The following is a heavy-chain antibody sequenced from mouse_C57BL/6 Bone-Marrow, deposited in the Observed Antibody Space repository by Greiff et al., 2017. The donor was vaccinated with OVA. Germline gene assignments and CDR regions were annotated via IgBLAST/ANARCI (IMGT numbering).Heavy chain of an antibody. D-gene: IGHD1-1*01. CDR1: GYTFTSYW. J-gene: IGHJ2*01. CDR2: INPSNGGT. CDR3: ALYGSSYGGYFDY. Sequence: VQLQQPGTELVKPGASVKLSCKASGYTFTSYWMHWVKQRPGQGLEWIGNINPSNGGTNYNEKFKSKATLTVDKSSSTAYMQLSSLTSEDSAVYYCALYGSSYGGYFDYWGQGTTLTVSS. V-gene: IGHV1-53*01.